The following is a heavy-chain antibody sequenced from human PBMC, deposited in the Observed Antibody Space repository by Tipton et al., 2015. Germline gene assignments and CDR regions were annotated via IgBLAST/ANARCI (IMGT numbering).Heavy chain of an antibody. CDR1: GGSISSSNW. V-gene: IGHV4-4*01. D-gene: IGHD3-9*01. J-gene: IGHJ6*02. CDR3: ARDGRYDILTGHSHQYGMDV. CDR2: IYHSGST. Sequence: TLSLTCAVSGGSISSSNWWSWVRQPPGKGLEWIGEIYHSGSTNYNPSLKSRVTISVDKSKSQLSLKLSSVTAADTAVYFCARDGRYDILTGHSHQYGMDVWGQGTTVTVSS.